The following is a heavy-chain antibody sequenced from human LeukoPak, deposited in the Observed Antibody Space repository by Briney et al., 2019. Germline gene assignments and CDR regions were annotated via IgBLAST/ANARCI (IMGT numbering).Heavy chain of an antibody. J-gene: IGHJ4*02. CDR1: GFTFSSYW. V-gene: IGHV3-7*01. CDR3: AREIVGTIKSYFDY. D-gene: IGHD1-26*01. CDR2: IRQDGDLN. Sequence: GGSLRLSCTGSGFTFSSYWMSWVRQAPGKGLEWVANIRQDGDLNHYVDSVRGRFTISRDNAENSLYLQMNSLRAEDTAIYYCAREIVGTIKSYFDYWGQGTLVTASS.